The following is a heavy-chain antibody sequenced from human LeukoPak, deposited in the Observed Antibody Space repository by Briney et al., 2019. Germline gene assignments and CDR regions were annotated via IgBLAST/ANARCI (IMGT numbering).Heavy chain of an antibody. CDR1: GFTFSSYA. V-gene: IGHV3-30-3*01. J-gene: IGHJ4*02. D-gene: IGHD3-10*01. CDR2: ISYDGSNK. CDR3: ARDKARLLWFGELLFDY. Sequence: GGSLRLSCAASGFTFSSYAIRWVRQAPGKGLEWVAVISYDGSNKYYADSVKGRFTISRDNSKNTLYLQMNSLRAEDTAVYYCARDKARLLWFGELLFDYWGQGTLVTVSS.